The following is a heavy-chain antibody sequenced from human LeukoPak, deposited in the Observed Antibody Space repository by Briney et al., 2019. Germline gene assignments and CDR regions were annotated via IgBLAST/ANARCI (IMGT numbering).Heavy chain of an antibody. D-gene: IGHD1-26*01. CDR2: INPGGGTT. CDR1: GYTFTSSY. J-gene: IGHJ4*02. CDR3: ARDRVGATISLDY. V-gene: IGHV1-46*01. Sequence: GASVKVSCKASGYTFTSSYMHWVRQAPGQGLEWMGIINPGGGTTSYAQKFQGRVTMTRDTSTSTVYMELSSLRSEDTAVYYCARDRVGATISLDYWGQGTLVTVSS.